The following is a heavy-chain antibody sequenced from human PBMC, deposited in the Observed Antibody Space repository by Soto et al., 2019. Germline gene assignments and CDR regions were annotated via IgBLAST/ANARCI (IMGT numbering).Heavy chain of an antibody. V-gene: IGHV1-69*06. J-gene: IGHJ4*02. D-gene: IGHD3-22*01. CDR1: GGTFSSYA. CDR2: IIPIFGTA. CDR3: ARDFGFYYDSSGYYYY. Sequence: SVKVSCKASGGTFSSYAISWVRQAPGQGLEWMGGIIPIFGTANYAQKFQGRVTITADKSTSTAYMELSSLRSEDTAVYYCARDFGFYYDSSGYYYYWGQGTLVTVSA.